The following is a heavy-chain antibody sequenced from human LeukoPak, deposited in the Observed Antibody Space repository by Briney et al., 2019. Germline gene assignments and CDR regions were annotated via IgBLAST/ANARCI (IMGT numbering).Heavy chain of an antibody. CDR2: ISSNGGST. V-gene: IGHV3-64*01. Sequence: GGALRLSCAASGFTFSNYAMHWVRQAPGKGLEYVSAISSNGGSTYYANSVKGRFTISRDNSKDTLNLQMGSLRAEDMAVYYCARAHQVVVPAAIPGGIYYYFYYMDVWGKGTTVTVSS. J-gene: IGHJ6*03. CDR3: ARAHQVVVPAAIPGGIYYYFYYMDV. D-gene: IGHD2-2*02. CDR1: GFTFSNYA.